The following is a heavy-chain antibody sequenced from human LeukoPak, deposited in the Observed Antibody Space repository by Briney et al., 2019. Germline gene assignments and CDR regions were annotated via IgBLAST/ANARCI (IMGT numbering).Heavy chain of an antibody. CDR1: GGSISSSSYY. Sequence: SETLSLTCTVSGGSISSSSYYWGWIRQPPGKGLEWIGSIYYSGSTYYNPSLKSRVTISVDTSKNQFSLKLSSVTAADTAVYYCAGTVAGQGEYGMDVWGQGTTVTVSS. J-gene: IGHJ6*02. CDR2: IYYSGST. V-gene: IGHV4-39*01. D-gene: IGHD6-19*01. CDR3: AGTVAGQGEYGMDV.